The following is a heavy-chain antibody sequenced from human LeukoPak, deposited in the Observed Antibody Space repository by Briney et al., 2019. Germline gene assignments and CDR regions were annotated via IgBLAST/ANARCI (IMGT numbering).Heavy chain of an antibody. V-gene: IGHV4-34*01. Sequence: SETLSLTCAVYGGSFSGYYWSWIRQPPGKGLEWIGEINHSGSTNYNPSLKSRVTISVDTSKNQFSLKLSSVTAADTAVYYCASLQTDPTVVNGFWGQGTLVTVSS. CDR1: GGSFSGYY. CDR3: ASLQTDPTVVNGF. D-gene: IGHD4-11*01. CDR2: INHSGST. J-gene: IGHJ4*02.